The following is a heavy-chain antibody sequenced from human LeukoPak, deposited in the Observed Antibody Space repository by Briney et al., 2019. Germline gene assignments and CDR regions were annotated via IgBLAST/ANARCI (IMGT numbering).Heavy chain of an antibody. D-gene: IGHD2-21*02. Sequence: SETLSLTCTVSGGSISSYYWSWIRQPPGKGLEWIGYIYYSGSTNYNPSLKSRVTISVDTSKNQFSLKLSSVTAADTAVYYCARAGVVTAMLDYWGQGTLVTVSS. CDR1: GGSISSYY. J-gene: IGHJ4*02. CDR3: ARAGVVTAMLDY. V-gene: IGHV4-59*08. CDR2: IYYSGST.